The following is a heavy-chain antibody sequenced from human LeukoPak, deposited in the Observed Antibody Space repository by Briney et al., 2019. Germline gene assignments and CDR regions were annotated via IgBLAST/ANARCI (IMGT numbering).Heavy chain of an antibody. CDR3: ARGVFFDWLLEEYNWFDP. Sequence: ASVRVSCKASGYTFPNYGLSWVRQAPAQGREWMGWMSEYNEYSNYAQKLQGRVTMTTDTSTSTAYMELRSLRSDDTAVYYCARGVFFDWLLEEYNWFDPWGQGTLVTVSS. CDR2: MSEYNEYS. J-gene: IGHJ5*02. CDR1: GYTFPNYG. D-gene: IGHD3-9*01. V-gene: IGHV1-18*04.